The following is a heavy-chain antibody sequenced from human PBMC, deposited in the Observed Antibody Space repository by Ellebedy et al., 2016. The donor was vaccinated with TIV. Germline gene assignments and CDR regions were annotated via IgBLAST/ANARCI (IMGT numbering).Heavy chain of an antibody. V-gene: IGHV3-23*01. D-gene: IGHD3-10*01. J-gene: IGHJ4*02. CDR3: SKDPRGGGLDY. Sequence: GESLKISXGASGFIFSTCTMSWVRQAPGKGLEWVSAIEGRGETHYADSVKGRFTISRDNSKNTLYLQTDSPRADDTAIYCMSKDPRGGGLDYWGQGALVIVSS. CDR2: IEGRGET. CDR1: GFIFSTCT.